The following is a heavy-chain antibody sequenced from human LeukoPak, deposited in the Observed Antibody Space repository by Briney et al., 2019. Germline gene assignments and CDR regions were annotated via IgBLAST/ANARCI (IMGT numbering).Heavy chain of an antibody. V-gene: IGHV3-23*01. J-gene: IGHJ3*02. CDR1: GFTFSSYA. D-gene: IGHD3-22*01. CDR2: ISGSGGST. Sequence: PGGSLRLSCAASGFTFSSYAMSWVRQAPGKGLEWVSAISGSGGSTYYADSVKGRFTISRDNSKNTLYLQMNSLRAEDTAVYYCAKRSTYYYDSSGAFDIWGQGTMVTVSS. CDR3: AKRSTYYYDSSGAFDI.